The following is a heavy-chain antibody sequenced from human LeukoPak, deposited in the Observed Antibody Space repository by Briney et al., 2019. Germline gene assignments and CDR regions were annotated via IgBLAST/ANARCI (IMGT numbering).Heavy chain of an antibody. CDR3: AKDFLPHISMVRGVTTLFDF. CDR1: VFTFSSYS. CDR2: ISSSSSYI. V-gene: IGHV3-21*01. J-gene: IGHJ4*02. D-gene: IGHD3-10*01. Sequence: GRSLRLSCAASVFTFSSYSMNWVRQAPGKGLKCVSSISSSSSYIYYADSVKGRFTISRDNSKNTLYLQMNSLRAEDTAVYYCAKDFLPHISMVRGVTTLFDFWGQGTLVTVSS.